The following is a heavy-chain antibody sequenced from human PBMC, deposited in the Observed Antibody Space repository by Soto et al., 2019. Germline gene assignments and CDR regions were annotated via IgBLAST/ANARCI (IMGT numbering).Heavy chain of an antibody. V-gene: IGHV1-8*01. D-gene: IGHD4-17*01. J-gene: IGHJ2*01. CDR2: MNPNSGNT. CDR3: ARVHTATTYFDV. CDR1: GYTFTSYD. Sequence: QVQLVQSGAEVRKPGASVKVSCKASGYTFTSYDITWVRQASGQGLEWMGWMNPNSGNTGSAQRYQGRLTLTRNTSINTAYMELTSLTSEDAAVYYCARVHTATTYFDVWGRGTLV.